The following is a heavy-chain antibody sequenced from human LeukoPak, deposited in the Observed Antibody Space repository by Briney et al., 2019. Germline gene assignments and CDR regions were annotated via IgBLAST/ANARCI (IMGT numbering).Heavy chain of an antibody. CDR1: GFTFSSYG. CDR3: AKDLTMVRGFISYYYVMDV. D-gene: IGHD3-10*01. V-gene: IGHV3-30*18. CDR2: ISYDGSNK. J-gene: IGHJ6*04. Sequence: GGSLRLSCAASGFTFSSYGMHWVRQAPGKGLEWVAVISYDGSNKYYADSVKGRFTISRDNSKNTLYLQMNSLRAEDTAVYYCAKDLTMVRGFISYYYVMDVWGKGTTVTVSS.